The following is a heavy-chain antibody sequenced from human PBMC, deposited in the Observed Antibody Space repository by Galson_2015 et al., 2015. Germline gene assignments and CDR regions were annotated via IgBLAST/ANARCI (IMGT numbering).Heavy chain of an antibody. J-gene: IGHJ6*02. Sequence: SLRLSCAASGFTFSSYGMHWVRQAPGKGLEWVAVIWYDGSNKYYADSAKGRFTISRDNSKNTLYLQMNSLRAEDTAVYYCARDGTWDIVVVPVGADAYYYYGMDVWGQGTTVTVSS. V-gene: IGHV3-33*01. CDR1: GFTFSSYG. CDR3: ARDGTWDIVVVPVGADAYYYYGMDV. CDR2: IWYDGSNK. D-gene: IGHD2-2*01.